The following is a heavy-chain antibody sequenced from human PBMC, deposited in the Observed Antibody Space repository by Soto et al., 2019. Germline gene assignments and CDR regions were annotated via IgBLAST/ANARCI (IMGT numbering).Heavy chain of an antibody. V-gene: IGHV3-23*01. CDR2: ISGSGGST. CDR3: AKDLMPVVAAIFLLYYGMDV. D-gene: IGHD2-15*01. CDR1: GFTFSSYA. Sequence: EVQLLESGGGLVQPGGSLRLSCAASGFTFSSYAMSCVRQAPGKGLEWVSAISGSGGSTYYADSVKGRFTISRDNSKTTLYLQMTSLRAEDTAVYYCAKDLMPVVAAIFLLYYGMDVWGQGPTVTVSS. J-gene: IGHJ6*02.